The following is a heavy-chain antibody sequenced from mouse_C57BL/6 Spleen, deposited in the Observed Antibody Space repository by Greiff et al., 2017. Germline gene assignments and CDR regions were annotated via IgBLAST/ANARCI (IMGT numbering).Heavy chain of an antibody. CDR1: GFTFSDYG. Sequence: EVQLVESGGGLVKPGGSLKLSCAASGFTFSDYGMHWVRQAPEKGLEWVAYISSGSSTIYYADTVKGRITIARDNAKNTLFLQMTRLRSEDTAMYYCASPGDYYGSSHYFDYWGQGTTLTVSS. V-gene: IGHV5-17*01. CDR2: ISSGSSTI. CDR3: ASPGDYYGSSHYFDY. D-gene: IGHD1-1*01. J-gene: IGHJ2*01.